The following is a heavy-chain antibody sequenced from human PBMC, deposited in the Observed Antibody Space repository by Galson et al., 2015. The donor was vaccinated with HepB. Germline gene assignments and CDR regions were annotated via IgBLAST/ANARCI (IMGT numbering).Heavy chain of an antibody. CDR1: GDSVSSNSAA. CDR3: AREDHYSDTGRYYSVFNY. CDR2: TYYRSKWYY. J-gene: IGHJ4*02. D-gene: IGHD3-22*01. V-gene: IGHV6-1*01. Sequence: CAISGDSVSSNSAAWNWIRQSPSRGLEWLGRTYYRSKWYYDYAISVKSRMTINPDTSKNQFSLQLRSVTPEDTATYYCAREDHYSDTGRYYSVFNYWGQGALVTVSS.